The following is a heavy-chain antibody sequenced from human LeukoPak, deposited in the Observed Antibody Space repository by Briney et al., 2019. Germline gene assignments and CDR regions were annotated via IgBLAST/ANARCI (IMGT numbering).Heavy chain of an antibody. J-gene: IGHJ4*02. CDR3: VGAAADTTPRP. CDR1: GFTFSNYG. V-gene: IGHV3-30*03. Sequence: GGSLRLSCTASGFTFSNYGMHWVRQAPGKGLEWVAVVSRDGRTKYYGDSVQGRFSISRDNSKNTMFLQMNSLRPEDTAVYYCVGAAADTTPRPWGQGTLVTVSS. CDR2: VSRDGRTK. D-gene: IGHD6-13*01.